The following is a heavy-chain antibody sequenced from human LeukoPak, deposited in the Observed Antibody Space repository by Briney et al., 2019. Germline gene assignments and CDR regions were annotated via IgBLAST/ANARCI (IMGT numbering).Heavy chain of an antibody. V-gene: IGHV3-48*01. D-gene: IGHD6-6*01. CDR2: ISSSSTI. Sequence: GGSLRLSCAASGFTVSSYSMNWVRQAPGKGLEWVSYISSSSTIYYADSVKGRFTISRDNAKNSLYLQMNSLRAEDTAVYYCARGHRESKSSSPPPYYFDYWGQGTLVTVSS. J-gene: IGHJ4*02. CDR3: ARGHRESKSSSPPPYYFDY. CDR1: GFTVSSYS.